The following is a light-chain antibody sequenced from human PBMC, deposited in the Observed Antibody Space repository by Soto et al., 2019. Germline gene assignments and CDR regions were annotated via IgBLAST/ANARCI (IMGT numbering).Light chain of an antibody. V-gene: IGLV2-23*02. CDR2: DVS. J-gene: IGLJ1*01. CDR3: CSYAGGTTFYV. Sequence: QSVLTQPASVSGSPGQSITISCTGTSSDVGRYNLVSWYQHHPGKAPKLIIYDVSQWPSGASNCFSGSKSGNTASLTIFGLQADDEADYYCCSYAGGTTFYVFGTGTKVTVL. CDR1: SSDVGRYNL.